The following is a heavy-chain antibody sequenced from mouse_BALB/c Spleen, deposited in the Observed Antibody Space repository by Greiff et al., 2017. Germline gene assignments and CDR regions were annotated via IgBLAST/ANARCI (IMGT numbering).Heavy chain of an antibody. CDR1: GFNIKDYY. D-gene: IGHD1-1*01. Sequence: VQLQQSGAELVRSGASVKLSCTASGFNIKDYYMHWVKQRPEQGLEWIGWIDPENGDTEYAPKFQGKASMTADPSSNTAYLRRSSLTSEDTAVYYCNYYDGSSYYAMDGGGEGASVTVSA. CDR2: IDPENGDT. CDR3: NYYDGSSYYAMDG. J-gene: IGHJ4*01. V-gene: IGHV14-4*02.